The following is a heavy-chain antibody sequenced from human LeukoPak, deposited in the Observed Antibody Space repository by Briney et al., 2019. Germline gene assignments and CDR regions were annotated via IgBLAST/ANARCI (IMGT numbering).Heavy chain of an antibody. CDR2: ISGSGGST. J-gene: IGHJ6*03. D-gene: IGHD3-22*01. CDR1: GIKLSNYG. V-gene: IGHV3-23*01. Sequence: GGSLRLSCVVSGIKLSNYGMSWVRQAPGKGLEWVSSISGSGGSTYYAGSVKGRFTISRDNSKNTLYLQMNSLRAEDTAVYYCAKEYYYDNSGYYYYYFYMDVWGKGTTVTVSS. CDR3: AKEYYYDNSGYYYYYFYMDV.